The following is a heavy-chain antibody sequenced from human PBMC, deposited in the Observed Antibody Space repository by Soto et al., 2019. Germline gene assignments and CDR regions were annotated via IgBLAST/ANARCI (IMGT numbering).Heavy chain of an antibody. V-gene: IGHV3-11*04. CDR3: ARDGLCSSSSCHPSAAFAI. J-gene: IGHJ3*02. CDR1: GFTFSDYY. Sequence: QVQLVESGGGLVKPGGSLRLSCAPSGFTFSDYYMSWIRQAPGKGLEWVSYISSGGTTIYYADSVKGRFTISMDNAKNSLYLQVNSLRAYDTAMYYCARDGLCSSSSCHPSAAFAIWGQGTMVTVSP. D-gene: IGHD2-2*01. CDR2: ISSGGTTI.